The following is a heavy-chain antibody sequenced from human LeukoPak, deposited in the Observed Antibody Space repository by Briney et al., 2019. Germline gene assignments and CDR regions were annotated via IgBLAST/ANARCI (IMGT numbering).Heavy chain of an antibody. Sequence: SVKVSCKASGGTFSSYAISWVRQAPGQELEWMGGIIPIFGTANYAQKFQGRVTITTDESTSTAYMELSSLRSEDTAVYYCARDFSAGTTDRDYYYYYYMDVWGKGTTVTVSS. J-gene: IGHJ6*03. CDR1: GGTFSSYA. CDR3: ARDFSAGTTDRDYYYYYYMDV. D-gene: IGHD1-7*01. CDR2: IIPIFGTA. V-gene: IGHV1-69*05.